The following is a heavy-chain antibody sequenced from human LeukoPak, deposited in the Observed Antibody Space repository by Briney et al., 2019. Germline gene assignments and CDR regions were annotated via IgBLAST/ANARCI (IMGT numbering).Heavy chain of an antibody. CDR1: GYTFTGYY. D-gene: IGHD1-26*01. J-gene: IGHJ3*02. CDR3: AREGVGATGETNDAFDI. Sequence: ASVKVSCKASGYTFTGYYMHWVRQAPGQGLEWMGWINPNSGNTGYAQKFQGRVTITRNTSISTAYMELSSLRSEDTAVYYCAREGVGATGETNDAFDIWGQGTMVTVSS. CDR2: INPNSGNT. V-gene: IGHV1-8*03.